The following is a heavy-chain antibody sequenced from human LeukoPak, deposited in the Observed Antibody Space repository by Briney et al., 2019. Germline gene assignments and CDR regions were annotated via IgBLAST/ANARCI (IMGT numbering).Heavy chain of an antibody. CDR1: GFTFSSYG. CDR2: ISGSGGST. J-gene: IGHJ4*02. Sequence: GGTLRLSCAASGFTFSSYGMSWVRQAPGKGLEWVSAISGSGGSTYYADSVKGRFTISRDNSKNTLYLQMNSLRAEDTAVYYCAKESGAMVRGVVVYWGQGTLVTVSS. CDR3: AKESGAMVRGVVVY. D-gene: IGHD3-10*01. V-gene: IGHV3-23*01.